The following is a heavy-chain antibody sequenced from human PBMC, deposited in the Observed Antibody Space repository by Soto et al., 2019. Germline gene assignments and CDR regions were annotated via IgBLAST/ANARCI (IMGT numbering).Heavy chain of an antibody. J-gene: IGHJ6*03. CDR3: ARGTKLDIVVVPAAVLPAYYMDV. CDR2: INPNSGGT. CDR1: GYTFTGYY. Sequence: ASVKVSCKASGYTFTGYYMHWVRQAPGQGLEWMGWINPNSGGTNYAQKFQGWVTMTRDTSISTAYMELSRLRSDDTAVYYCARGTKLDIVVVPAAVLPAYYMDVWGKGTTVTVSS. V-gene: IGHV1-2*04. D-gene: IGHD2-2*03.